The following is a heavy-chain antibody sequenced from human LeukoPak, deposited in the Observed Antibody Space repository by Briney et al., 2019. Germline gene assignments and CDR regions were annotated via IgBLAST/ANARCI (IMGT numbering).Heavy chain of an antibody. V-gene: IGHV3-33*01. CDR3: ARASMGIDV. D-gene: IGHD2/OR15-2a*01. Sequence: GGSLRLSCAAPGFTFSSYGMHWVRQAPGKGLEWVAVIWYDGSNKYYADSVKGRFTISRDNSKNTLYLQMNSLRAEDTAVYYCARASMGIDVWGQGTTVTVSS. J-gene: IGHJ6*02. CDR1: GFTFSSYG. CDR2: IWYDGSNK.